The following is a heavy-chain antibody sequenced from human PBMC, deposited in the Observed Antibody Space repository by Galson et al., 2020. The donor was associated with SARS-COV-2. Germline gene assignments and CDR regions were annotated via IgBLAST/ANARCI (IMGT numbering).Heavy chain of an antibody. CDR2: ISSSSSYK. Sequence: GGSLRLSCAASGFIFSDYYMSWVRQAPGKGLEWVSSISSSSSYKYYADSVKGRLTVSRDNAKRSLFLQLNSLRVDDTAVYYCARDMHCPSGVCRFYGLADWGQVTTVTVSS. CDR3: ARDMHCPSGVCRFYGLAD. D-gene: IGHD2-8*01. J-gene: IGHJ6*02. V-gene: IGHV3-21*01. CDR1: GFIFSDYY.